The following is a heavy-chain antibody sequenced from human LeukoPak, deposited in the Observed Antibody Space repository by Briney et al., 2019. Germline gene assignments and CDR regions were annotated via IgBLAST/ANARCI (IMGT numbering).Heavy chain of an antibody. J-gene: IGHJ4*02. CDR2: LPYDGSNT. Sequence: PGGSLRLSCAASGFTFSSYTMHWVRQAPGKGLEWVAILPYDGSNTYYADSVKGRFTISRDNSKNTLYLQMNSLRADDTAVYYCARPQSVGAIDYWGQGTLVTVSS. D-gene: IGHD1-26*01. CDR1: GFTFSSYT. CDR3: ARPQSVGAIDY. V-gene: IGHV3-30-3*01.